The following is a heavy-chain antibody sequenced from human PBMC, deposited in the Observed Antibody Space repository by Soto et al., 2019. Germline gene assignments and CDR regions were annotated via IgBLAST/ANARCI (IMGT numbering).Heavy chain of an antibody. J-gene: IGHJ4*02. CDR1: DSSINSNYY. Sequence: PSDTLSLTCGVSDSSINSNYYWLWIRQPPGKGLEWIGAIHHSGTTYYTPSLKSRVTISMDMSKNHFSLRLTSVTAADTAIYYCARGLYGGNFDSWGQGTPVTVS. V-gene: IGHV4-38-2*01. CDR3: ARGLYGGNFDS. D-gene: IGHD4-17*01. CDR2: IHHSGTT.